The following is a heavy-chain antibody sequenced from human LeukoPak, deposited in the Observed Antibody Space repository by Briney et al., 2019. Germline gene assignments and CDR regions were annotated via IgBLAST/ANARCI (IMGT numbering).Heavy chain of an antibody. CDR1: GYTLTSYG. V-gene: IGHV1-18*01. D-gene: IGHD2-2*01. CDR3: ARDFGDIVVVPAAMALDY. CDR2: ISAYNGNT. Sequence: ASVKVSCKASGYTLTSYGISWVRQAPGQGLEWMGWISAYNGNTNYAQKLQGRVTMTTDTSTSTAYMELRSLRSDDTAVYYCARDFGDIVVVPAAMALDYWGQGTLVTVSS. J-gene: IGHJ4*02.